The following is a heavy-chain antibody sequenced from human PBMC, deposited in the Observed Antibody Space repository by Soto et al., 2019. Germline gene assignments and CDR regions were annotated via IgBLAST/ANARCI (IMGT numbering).Heavy chain of an antibody. CDR3: ARGHYDFWSGYFATIDY. CDR1: GGSISNYY. D-gene: IGHD3-3*01. J-gene: IGHJ4*02. Sequence: SETLSLTCTVSGGSISNYYWSWIRQPPGKGLEWIGYIHYSGNTKYNPSLKSRVTISADTSKGQFSLKLTSVTAADTAVYYCARGHYDFWSGYFATIDYWGQGTLVTVSS. V-gene: IGHV4-59*08. CDR2: IHYSGNT.